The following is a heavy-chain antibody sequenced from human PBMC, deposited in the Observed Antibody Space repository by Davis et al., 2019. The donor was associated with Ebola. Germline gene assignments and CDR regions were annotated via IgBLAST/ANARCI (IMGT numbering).Heavy chain of an antibody. V-gene: IGHV3-43D*04. CDR3: AKDRPEDIVVVVAAD. CDR2: TGWDGGST. Sequence: GGSLRLSCAASGFTFTEYAMHWVRQVPGKGLEWVSTTGWDGGSTYYADSVKGRFTISRDNSKNTLYLQMNSLRAEGTAVYYCAKDRPEDIVVVVAADWGQGTLVTVSS. D-gene: IGHD2-15*01. J-gene: IGHJ4*02. CDR1: GFTFTEYA.